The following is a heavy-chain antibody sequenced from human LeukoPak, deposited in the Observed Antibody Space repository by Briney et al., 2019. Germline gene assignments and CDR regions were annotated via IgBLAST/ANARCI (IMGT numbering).Heavy chain of an antibody. Sequence: GGSLRLSCAASGFTFSSYGMHWVRQAPGKGLEWVAFIRYDGSNKYYADSVKGRFTISRDNSKNTLYLQMNSLRAEDTAVYYCAKDGVGYCSSTSCYMPLSGAEYFQHWGQGTLVTVSS. V-gene: IGHV3-30*02. CDR2: IRYDGSNK. CDR1: GFTFSSYG. CDR3: AKDGVGYCSSTSCYMPLSGAEYFQH. J-gene: IGHJ1*01. D-gene: IGHD2-2*02.